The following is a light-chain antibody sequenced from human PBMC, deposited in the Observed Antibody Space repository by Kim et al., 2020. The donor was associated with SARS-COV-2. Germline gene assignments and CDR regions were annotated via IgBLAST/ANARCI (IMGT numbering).Light chain of an antibody. CDR1: QSVFYSSNNKNY. V-gene: IGKV4-1*01. Sequence: DIVMTQSPDSLAVSLGERATINCKSSQSVFYSSNNKNYLAWYQQKPGQPPKLLIYWASTRDSGVPDRFSGSGSGTDFTLTISSLQAEDVAVYYCQQYYSSPGFTFGPGTKVDIK. CDR2: WAS. CDR3: QQYYSSPGFT. J-gene: IGKJ3*01.